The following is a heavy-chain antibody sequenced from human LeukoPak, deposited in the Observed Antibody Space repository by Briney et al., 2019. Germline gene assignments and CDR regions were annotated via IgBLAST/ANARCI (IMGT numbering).Heavy chain of an antibody. Sequence: GGSLRLSCAASGFTFSSYGMHWVRQAPGKGLEWVAFIRYDGSNKYYADSVKGRFTISRDNSKNTLYLQMNSLRAEDTAVYYRAKDVTIFGVVSHFDYWGQRTLVTVSS. CDR3: AKDVTIFGVVSHFDY. V-gene: IGHV3-30*02. CDR2: IRYDGSNK. CDR1: GFTFSSYG. D-gene: IGHD3-3*01. J-gene: IGHJ4*02.